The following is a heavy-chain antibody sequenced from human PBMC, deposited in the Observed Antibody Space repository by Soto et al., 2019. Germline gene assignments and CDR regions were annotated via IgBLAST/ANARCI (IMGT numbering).Heavy chain of an antibody. CDR2: ISGSGGST. V-gene: IGHV3-23*01. CDR3: LKDGFYCSSTSCYISGFDY. CDR1: GFTFSSYA. Sequence: GGSLRLSCAASGFTFSSYAMSWVRQAPGKGLEWVSAISGSGGSTYYADSVKGRFTISRDNSKNTLYLQMNSLRAEDTAVYFFLKDGFYCSSTSCYISGFDYWGQGTLVTVSS. D-gene: IGHD2-2*01. J-gene: IGHJ4*02.